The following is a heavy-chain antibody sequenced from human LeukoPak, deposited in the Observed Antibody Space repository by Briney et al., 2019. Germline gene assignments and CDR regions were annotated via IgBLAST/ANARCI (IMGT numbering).Heavy chain of an antibody. J-gene: IGHJ4*02. CDR1: GYTFTSYA. CDR2: IIPIFATT. CDR3: ARGGGVVVPAAFDD. V-gene: IGHV1-69*13. Sequence: SVKVSCKASGYTFTSYAISWVRQAPGQGLEWMGGIIPIFATTNYAQKFQGRVTITADESTSTAYMELSSLRSEDTAIYYCARGGGVVVPAAFDDWGQGTLVTVSS. D-gene: IGHD2-2*01.